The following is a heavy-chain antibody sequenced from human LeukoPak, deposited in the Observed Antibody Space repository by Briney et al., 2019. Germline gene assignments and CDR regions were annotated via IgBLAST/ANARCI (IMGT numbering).Heavy chain of an antibody. D-gene: IGHD6-19*01. CDR2: IYYSGST. Sequence: PSQTLSLTCTVSGGSISGYFWSWIRQPPGKGLEWIGSIYYSGSTYYNPSLKSRVTISVDTSKNQFSLKLSSVTAADTAVYYCARASGGISIAVAGLMRFDSWGQGTLVTVSS. J-gene: IGHJ5*01. CDR3: ARASGGISIAVAGLMRFDS. V-gene: IGHV4-39*07. CDR1: GGSISGYF.